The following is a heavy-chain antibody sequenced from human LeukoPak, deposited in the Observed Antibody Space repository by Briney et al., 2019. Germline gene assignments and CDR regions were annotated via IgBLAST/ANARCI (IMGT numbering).Heavy chain of an antibody. CDR2: ISGSTSNI. D-gene: IGHD4-17*01. V-gene: IGHV3-48*02. J-gene: IGHJ4*02. CDR1: GFTFTTYS. Sequence: GGSLRLSCAASGFTFTTYSMNWVRQAPGKGLEWVSYISGSTSNIKYADSVMGRFTISRDNAKNSLYLQMNSLRDEVTAVYYCARDLYGDYSFDYWGQGTLVTVSS. CDR3: ARDLYGDYSFDY.